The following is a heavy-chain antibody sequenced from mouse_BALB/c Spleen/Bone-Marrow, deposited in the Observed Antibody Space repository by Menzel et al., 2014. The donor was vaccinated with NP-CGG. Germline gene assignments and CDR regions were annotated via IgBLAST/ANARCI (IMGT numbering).Heavy chain of an antibody. J-gene: IGHJ2*01. CDR1: GFNIKDTY. Sequence: VQLQQPGAEVVKPGASVKLSCTASGFNIKDTYMHWVKQRPEQGLEWIGRIDPANGNTKCDPKFQGKTTITADTSSNTAYLQLSSLTSEDTAVYYCARYDYGVYFDYWGQGTTLTVSS. D-gene: IGHD2-4*01. CDR2: IDPANGNT. CDR3: ARYDYGVYFDY. V-gene: IGHV14-3*02.